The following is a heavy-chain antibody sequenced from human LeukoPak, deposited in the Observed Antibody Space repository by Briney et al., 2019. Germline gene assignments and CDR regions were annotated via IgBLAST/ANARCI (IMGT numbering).Heavy chain of an antibody. CDR3: ARSPPRARARGVIFDY. J-gene: IGHJ4*02. D-gene: IGHD3-10*01. CDR1: GYTFTSYG. Sequence: GASVKVSCKASGYTFTSYGISWVRQAPGQGLEWMGWISAYNGNTNYAQKLQGRVAMTTDTSTSTAYMELRSLRSDDTAVYYCARSPPRARARGVIFDYWGQGTLVTVSS. V-gene: IGHV1-18*01. CDR2: ISAYNGNT.